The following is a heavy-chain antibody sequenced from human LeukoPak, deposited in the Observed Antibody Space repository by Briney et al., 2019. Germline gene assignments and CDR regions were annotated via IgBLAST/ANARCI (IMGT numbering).Heavy chain of an antibody. Sequence: GGSLRLSCSASGFPFSSYAMHWLRQAPGKGVEYVSAISDSGGITYYADSVKGRFTISRANSKNTLYLQMSSLRAEDTAVYFCVRGYSFGPFGMDVWGQGTTVTVSS. CDR1: GFPFSSYA. J-gene: IGHJ6*02. CDR2: ISDSGGIT. D-gene: IGHD2-15*01. V-gene: IGHV3-64D*09. CDR3: VRGYSFGPFGMDV.